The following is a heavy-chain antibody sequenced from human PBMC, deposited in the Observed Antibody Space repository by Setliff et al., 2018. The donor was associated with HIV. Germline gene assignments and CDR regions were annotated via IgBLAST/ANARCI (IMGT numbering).Heavy chain of an antibody. CDR1: GGSISSSNW. J-gene: IGHJ3*02. D-gene: IGHD3-16*01. Sequence: SETLSLTCAVSGGSISSSNWWSWVRQSPGKGLEWIGEIFHSGNTNYNPSLKSRVTISIDKSKKQFSLKVTSVTAADTAVYYCAREWGSANSLQGAFDIWGQGTMVTVSS. V-gene: IGHV4-4*02. CDR2: IFHSGNT. CDR3: AREWGSANSLQGAFDI.